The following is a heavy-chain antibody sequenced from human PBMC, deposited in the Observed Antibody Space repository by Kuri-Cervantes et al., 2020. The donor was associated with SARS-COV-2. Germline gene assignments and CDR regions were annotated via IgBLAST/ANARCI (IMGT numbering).Heavy chain of an antibody. J-gene: IGHJ5*02. CDR2: INPNSGGT. Sequence: ASVKVSCKASGGTFSSYAISWVRQAPGQGLEWMGWINPNSGGTNYAQKFQGRVTMTRDTSISTAYMELSRLRSDDTAVYYCARDPTGYCSGGSRYLDSWFDPWGQGTLVTVSS. CDR1: GGTFSSYA. V-gene: IGHV1-2*02. CDR3: ARDPTGYCSGGSRYLDSWFDP. D-gene: IGHD2-15*01.